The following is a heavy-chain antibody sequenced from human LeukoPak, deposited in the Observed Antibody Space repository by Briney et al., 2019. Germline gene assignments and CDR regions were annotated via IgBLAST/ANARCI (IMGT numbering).Heavy chain of an antibody. V-gene: IGHV4-59*08. CDR3: VRAAAGDAFDI. D-gene: IGHD6-13*01. CDR2: ISYIEST. CDR1: GGSISSSY. J-gene: IGHJ3*02. Sequence: PSETLSLTCTVSGGSISSSYWSWIRQPPGKGLEWIGYISYIESTNYNPSLKSRVTISVDTSRNQFSLKLNSVTAADTAVYYCVRAAAGDAFDIWGQGTMVTVSS.